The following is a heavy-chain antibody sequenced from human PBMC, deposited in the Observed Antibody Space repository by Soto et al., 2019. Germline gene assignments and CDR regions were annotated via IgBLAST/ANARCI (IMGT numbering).Heavy chain of an antibody. CDR2: INHSGST. V-gene: IGHV4-34*01. CDR1: GGSFSGYY. J-gene: IGHJ3*02. CDR3: ARGPRVVMVPNDAFDI. D-gene: IGHD3-22*01. Sequence: PSETLSLTSAVYGGSFSGYYWSWIRQPPGKVLEWIGEINHSGSTNYNPSLKSRVTISVDTSKNQFSLKLSSVTAADTAVYYCARGPRVVMVPNDAFDIWGQGTMVTVSS.